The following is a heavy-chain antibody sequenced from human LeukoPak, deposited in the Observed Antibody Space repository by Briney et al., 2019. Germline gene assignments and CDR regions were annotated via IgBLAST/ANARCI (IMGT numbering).Heavy chain of an antibody. J-gene: IGHJ5*02. Sequence: SETLSLTCTVSGGXISSYHCSWIRQPPGKGREWIGYMYYSVTTNYNPSLKSRVTIPGDTSKSQFSLNLTSVTAADTAVYYCARGPTGNWFDPWGQGTLVTVSS. D-gene: IGHD4-17*01. CDR1: GGXISSYH. CDR2: MYYSVTT. CDR3: ARGPTGNWFDP. V-gene: IGHV4-59*01.